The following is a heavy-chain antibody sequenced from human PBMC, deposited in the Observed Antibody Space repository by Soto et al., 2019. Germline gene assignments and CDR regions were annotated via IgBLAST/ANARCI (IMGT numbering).Heavy chain of an antibody. CDR1: GFTFSRYE. Sequence: EEQLVESGGGLVHPGGSLRLSCSASGFTFSRYEMNWVRQGPGRGLEWISYISPSDSAAYYADSVKGRFTISGDNAKNTLILQMNSLRAEDTAVYYCARTLKNQLPPYYYAMDVWGQGTTVTVSS. CDR2: ISPSDSAA. CDR3: ARTLKNQLPPYYYAMDV. V-gene: IGHV3-48*03. D-gene: IGHD1-1*01. J-gene: IGHJ6*02.